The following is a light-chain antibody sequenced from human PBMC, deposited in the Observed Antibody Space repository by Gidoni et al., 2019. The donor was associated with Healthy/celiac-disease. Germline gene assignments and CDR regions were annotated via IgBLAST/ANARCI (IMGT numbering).Light chain of an antibody. Sequence: EIVMTQSPATLSLSPGERATLSCRASQSVSSSYLSWYQQKPGQAPRLLIYGAPTRATGIPARFSGSGSGTDFTLTISSLQPEDFAVYYCQQDYNLPWTFGQGTKVEIK. CDR1: QSVSSSY. J-gene: IGKJ1*01. CDR2: GAP. CDR3: QQDYNLPWT. V-gene: IGKV3D-7*01.